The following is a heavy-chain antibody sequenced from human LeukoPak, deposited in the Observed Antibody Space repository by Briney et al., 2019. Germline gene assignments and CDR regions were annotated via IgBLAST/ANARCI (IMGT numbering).Heavy chain of an antibody. V-gene: IGHV1-46*01. CDR3: ARDQGGFDY. J-gene: IGHJ4*02. CDR2: IHPRDGST. Sequence: ASVKVSCKASGGTFSSYAISWVRQAPGQGLEWMGMIHPRDGSTSYAQKFQGRVTVTRDTSTSTVHMELSGLRSEDTAVYYCARDQGGFDYWGQGTLVTVSS. CDR1: GGTFSSYA.